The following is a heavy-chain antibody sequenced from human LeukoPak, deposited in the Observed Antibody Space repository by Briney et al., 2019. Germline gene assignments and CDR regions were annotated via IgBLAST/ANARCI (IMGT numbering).Heavy chain of an antibody. CDR2: IHYSGST. CDR1: GGPISSSYC. D-gene: IGHD3-22*01. CDR3: ARLPYSHYSDSSGYFDH. J-gene: IGHJ4*02. Sequence: SETLSLTCTVSGGPISSSYCWGWIRQTPGKGLEWIGGIHYSGSTYYNPSLKSRVTISVDTSRNQFSLKLRSVTAADTAVYYCARLPYSHYSDSSGYFDHWGQGTLFTVSS. V-gene: IGHV4-39*01.